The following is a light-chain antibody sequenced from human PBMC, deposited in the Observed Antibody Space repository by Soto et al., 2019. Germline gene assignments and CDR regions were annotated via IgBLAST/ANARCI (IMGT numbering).Light chain of an antibody. CDR2: EVS. V-gene: IGLV2-14*01. Sequence: QSALTQPASVSGSPGQSISISCTGTSDDVGGYNYVSWYQQSPGNAPKLMIYEVSNRPSGVSNRFSGSKSGNTASLTISGLQAEDEADYYCSSYTTTSTVLFGGGTKVTVL. CDR1: SDDVGGYNY. CDR3: SSYTTTSTVL. J-gene: IGLJ2*01.